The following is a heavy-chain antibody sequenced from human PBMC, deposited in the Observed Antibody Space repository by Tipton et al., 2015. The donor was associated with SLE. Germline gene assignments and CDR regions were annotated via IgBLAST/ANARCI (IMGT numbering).Heavy chain of an antibody. CDR1: GFTFSNYA. D-gene: IGHD3-16*01. CDR2: FSGSGGRT. CDR3: AKDLGLNYDYVYAFDI. V-gene: IGHV3-23*01. Sequence: GSLRLSCAASGFTFSNYAMSWVRQAPGKGLEWVSVFSGSGGRTYYADSVKGRFTISRDNSKNTLYLQMNSLRAEDTAVYYCAKDLGLNYDYVYAFDIWGQGTMVTVSS. J-gene: IGHJ3*02.